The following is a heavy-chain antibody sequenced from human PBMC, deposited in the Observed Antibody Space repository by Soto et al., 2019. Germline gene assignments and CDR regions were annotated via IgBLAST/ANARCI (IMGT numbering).Heavy chain of an antibody. CDR2: IYYSGTS. V-gene: IGHV4-59*01. CDR3: SRDGLFYDERGYPHNENWFDP. CDR1: GGSISSYY. Sequence: PSETLSLTCTVSGGSISSYYWSWIRQPPGKGLEWIGYIYYSGTSNYNPSLKSRVTISIDTSKNEFSLKLKSVTAADTGIYFCSRDGLFYDERGYPHNENWFDPWGQGTRVTVSS. J-gene: IGHJ5*02. D-gene: IGHD3-16*01.